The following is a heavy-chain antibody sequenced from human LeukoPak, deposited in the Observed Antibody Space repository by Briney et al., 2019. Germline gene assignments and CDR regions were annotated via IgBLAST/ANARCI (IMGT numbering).Heavy chain of an antibody. CDR2: IIPIFGTA. Sequence: ASVKVSCKASGGTFSSYAISWARQAPGQGLEWMGGIIPIFGTANYAQKFQGRVTITADESTSTAYMELSSLRSEDTAVYYCARGVVGATGGDDYWGQGTLVTVSS. CDR3: ARGVVGATGGDDY. D-gene: IGHD1-26*01. V-gene: IGHV1-69*13. CDR1: GGTFSSYA. J-gene: IGHJ4*02.